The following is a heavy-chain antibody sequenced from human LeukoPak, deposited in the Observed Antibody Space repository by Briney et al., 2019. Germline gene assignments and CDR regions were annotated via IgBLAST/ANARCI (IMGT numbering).Heavy chain of an antibody. CDR3: ATATVTKEGFDY. CDR1: GGSISSSNW. J-gene: IGHJ4*02. D-gene: IGHD4-17*01. V-gene: IGHV4-4*02. Sequence: SETLSLTCTVSGGSISSSNWWSWVRQPPGKGLEWIGEIYHSGSTNYNPSLKSRVTISVDKSKNQFSLKLSSVTAADTAVYYCATATVTKEGFDYWGQGTLVTVSS. CDR2: IYHSGST.